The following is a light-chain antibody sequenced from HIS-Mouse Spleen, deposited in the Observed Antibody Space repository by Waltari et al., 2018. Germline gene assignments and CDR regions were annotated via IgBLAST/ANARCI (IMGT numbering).Light chain of an antibody. CDR3: CSYAGSSTWV. V-gene: IGLV2-23*01. Sequence: QSALTQPASVSGSPGQSITLSCPGTSSDVGSYNLVSRYQQHPGKAPKLMIYEGSKRPSGVSNRFSGSKSGNTASLTISGLQAEDEADYYCCSYAGSSTWVFGGGTKLTVL. J-gene: IGLJ3*02. CDR2: EGS. CDR1: SSDVGSYNL.